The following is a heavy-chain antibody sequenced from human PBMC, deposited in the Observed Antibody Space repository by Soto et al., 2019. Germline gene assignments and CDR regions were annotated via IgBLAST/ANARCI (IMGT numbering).Heavy chain of an antibody. V-gene: IGHV3-23*01. Sequence: GGSLRLSCASSGFTFSSYAMSCFRQAPGKGLEWVSAISGSGGSTYYADSVKGRFTISRDNSKNTLYLQMNSLRAEDTAVYYCATTIRFLILGMDVWGQGTTVTVSS. D-gene: IGHD3-3*01. CDR2: ISGSGGST. CDR3: ATTIRFLILGMDV. CDR1: GFTFSSYA. J-gene: IGHJ6*02.